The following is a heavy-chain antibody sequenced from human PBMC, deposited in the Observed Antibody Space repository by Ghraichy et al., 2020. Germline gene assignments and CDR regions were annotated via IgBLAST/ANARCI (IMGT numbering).Heavy chain of an antibody. CDR2: IYDTGST. CDR1: GGSISRYY. V-gene: IGHV4-59*01. J-gene: IGHJ5*02. Sequence: TLSLTCTVSGGSISRYYWSWIRQPPGKGLEWIGSIYDTGSTKYSPSLKSRVTISLDMSKNQFSLELSSVTAADTAVYYCARDYYDSSGVYSSVNWFDPWGQGTLVSVSS. D-gene: IGHD3-22*01. CDR3: ARDYYDSSGVYSSVNWFDP.